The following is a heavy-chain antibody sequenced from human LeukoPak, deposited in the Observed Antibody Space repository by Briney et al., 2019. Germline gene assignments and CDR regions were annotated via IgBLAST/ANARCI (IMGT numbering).Heavy chain of an antibody. CDR3: ARDQDIAVTGQVLGFQP. CDR2: TYYRSKWYN. CDR1: GDSVSSNSAA. V-gene: IGHV6-1*01. Sequence: SQTLSLTCAISGDSVSSNSAAWNWIRQSPSRGLEWLGRTYYRSKWYNDYAESVKSRISINPDTSKNKFSLQLNSVTPEDTAVYYCARDQDIAVTGQVLGFQPWGQGTLVTVSS. J-gene: IGHJ1*01. D-gene: IGHD6-19*01.